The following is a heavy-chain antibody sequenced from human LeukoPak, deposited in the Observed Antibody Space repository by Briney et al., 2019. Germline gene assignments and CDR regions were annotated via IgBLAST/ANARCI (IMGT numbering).Heavy chain of an antibody. CDR1: GFTLRTYA. J-gene: IGHJ5*02. Sequence: PGGSLRLSCAASGFTLRTYAMNWVRQAPGKGLEWVSGISGSGGSGGTYYADSVKGRFSISRDNSNNMLYLEMNSLRVEDTAVYYCARDPYGSGRIKWSDPWGQGTLVTVSS. CDR3: ARDPYGSGRIKWSDP. V-gene: IGHV3-23*01. CDR2: ISGSGGSGGT. D-gene: IGHD3-10*01.